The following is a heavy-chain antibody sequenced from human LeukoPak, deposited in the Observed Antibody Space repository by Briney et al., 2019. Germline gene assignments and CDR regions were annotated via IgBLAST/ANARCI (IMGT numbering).Heavy chain of an antibody. J-gene: IGHJ6*03. CDR2: MNPNSGNT. CDR3: ARYAVSSGSSWYNYYYYMDV. CDR1: GYTFTSYD. Sequence: ASVKVSCKASGYTFTSYDINWVRQATGQGLEWMGWMNPNSGNTGYAQKFQGRVTITRNTSISTAYMELSSLRSEDTAVYYCARYAVSSGSSWYNYYYYMDVWGKGTTVTVSS. D-gene: IGHD6-13*01. V-gene: IGHV1-8*03.